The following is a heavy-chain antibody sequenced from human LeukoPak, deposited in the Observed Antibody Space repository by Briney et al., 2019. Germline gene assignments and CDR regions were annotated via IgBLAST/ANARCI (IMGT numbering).Heavy chain of an antibody. Sequence: SENLSLTCSVSGGSISSSNSYYWAWIRQPPGKGLEWIGSINYGGSTTYNPSLKSRVTISVDTSKNQFSLKLTSVTAADTAVYYCARDFGNWRTDYWGQGTLVTVSS. V-gene: IGHV4-39*01. CDR2: INYGGST. J-gene: IGHJ4*02. CDR3: ARDFGNWRTDY. D-gene: IGHD1-20*01. CDR1: GGSISSSNSYY.